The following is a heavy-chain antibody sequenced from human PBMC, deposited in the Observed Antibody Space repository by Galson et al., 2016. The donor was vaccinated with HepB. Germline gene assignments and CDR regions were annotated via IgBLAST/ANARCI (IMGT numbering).Heavy chain of an antibody. J-gene: IGHJ4*02. D-gene: IGHD3-16*01. CDR1: GFTFSHYV. Sequence: SLRLSCAASGFTFSHYVMHWVRQAPGKGLEWVSLIWFDGTNEYYADSVKGRFTISRDNSKNILYLQMDSLRAEDTAVYYCAKLLIDSGSFGNTWGLPDSFDFWGQGTLVTVSS. V-gene: IGHV3-33*06. CDR2: IWFDGTNE. CDR3: AKLLIDSGSFGNTWGLPDSFDF.